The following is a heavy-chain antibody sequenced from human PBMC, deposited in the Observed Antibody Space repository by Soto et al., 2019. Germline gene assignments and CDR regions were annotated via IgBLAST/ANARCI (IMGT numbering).Heavy chain of an antibody. CDR1: GYTFTSYG. D-gene: IGHD5-12*01. CDR3: ARDLGYDPETHNLFDP. Sequence: GASVKVSCKASGYTFTSYGISWVRQAPGQGLEWMGWISAYNGNTNYAQKLQGRVTMTTDTSTSTAYMELRSLRSDDTAVYYCARDLGYDPETHNLFDPWGQGSLVTVSS. CDR2: ISAYNGNT. J-gene: IGHJ5*02. V-gene: IGHV1-18*01.